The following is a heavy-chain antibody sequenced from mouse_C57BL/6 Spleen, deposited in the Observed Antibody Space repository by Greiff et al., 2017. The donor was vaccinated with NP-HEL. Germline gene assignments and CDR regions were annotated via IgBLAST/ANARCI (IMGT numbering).Heavy chain of an antibody. V-gene: IGHV1-50*01. J-gene: IGHJ3*01. CDR3: AINAYYDYDEGFAY. CDR1: GYTFTSYW. D-gene: IGHD2-4*01. Sequence: QVQLQQPGAELVKPGASVKLSCKASGYTFTSYWMQWVKQRPGQGLEWIGEIDPSDSYTNYNQKFKGKATLTVDTSSSTAYMQLSSLTSEDSAVYYCAINAYYDYDEGFAYWGQGTLVTVSA. CDR2: IDPSDSYT.